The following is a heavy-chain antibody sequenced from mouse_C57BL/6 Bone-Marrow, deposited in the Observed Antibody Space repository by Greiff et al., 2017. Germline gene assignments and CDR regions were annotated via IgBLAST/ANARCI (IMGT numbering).Heavy chain of an antibody. CDR1: GYAFSSYW. Sequence: QVQLQQSGAELVKPGASVKISCKASGYAFSSYWMNWVKRRPGKGLEWIGQIYPGDGDTNYNGKFKGKATLTADKSSSTAYMQLSSLTSEDSAVYFCARGTGTLDYWGQGTTLTVSS. D-gene: IGHD4-1*01. CDR2: IYPGDGDT. J-gene: IGHJ2*01. V-gene: IGHV1-80*01. CDR3: ARGTGTLDY.